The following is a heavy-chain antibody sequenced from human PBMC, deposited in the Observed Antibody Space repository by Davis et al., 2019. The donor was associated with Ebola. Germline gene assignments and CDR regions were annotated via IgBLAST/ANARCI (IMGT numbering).Heavy chain of an antibody. V-gene: IGHV3-30-3*01. CDR2: ISYDGSNK. CDR1: GFTFSSYA. CDR3: ARDPTDYGDFYQYLFDY. Sequence: GESLKISCAASGFTFSSYAMHWVRQAQGKGLEWVAVISYDGSNKYYADSVKGRFTISRDNSKNTLYLQMNSLRAEDPAVYYCARDPTDYGDFYQYLFDYWGQGTLVTVSS. D-gene: IGHD4-17*01. J-gene: IGHJ4*02.